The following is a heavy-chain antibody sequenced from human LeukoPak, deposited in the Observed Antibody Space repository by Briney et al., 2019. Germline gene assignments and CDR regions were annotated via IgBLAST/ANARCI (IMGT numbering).Heavy chain of an antibody. CDR1: GGSVNSGYYY. CDR3: ARALTFDHYYYGMDV. D-gene: IGHD3-3*02. V-gene: IGHV4-61*01. CDR2: IYYTGST. J-gene: IGHJ6*02. Sequence: PSETLSLTCSVSGGSVNSGYYYWSWIRQPPGKELEWIGYIYYTGSTNYNPSLKSRVSMSIDTSENQFSLHLNSMTTADTAVYYCARALTFDHYYYGMDVWGHGTTVSVSS.